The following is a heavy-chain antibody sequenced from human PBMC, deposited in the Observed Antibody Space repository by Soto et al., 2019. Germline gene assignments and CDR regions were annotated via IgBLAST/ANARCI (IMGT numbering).Heavy chain of an antibody. V-gene: IGHV4-39*01. J-gene: IGHJ6*02. D-gene: IGHD3-22*01. CDR1: GGSISSSSYY. CDR3: ARSWYYDSSGFIIHYYYGMDV. Sequence: SETLSLTCTVSGGSISSSSYYWGWIRQPPGKGLEWIGSIYYSGSTYYNPSLKSRVTISVDTSKNQFSLKLSSVTAADTAVYYCARSWYYDSSGFIIHYYYGMDVWGQGTTVTVSS. CDR2: IYYSGST.